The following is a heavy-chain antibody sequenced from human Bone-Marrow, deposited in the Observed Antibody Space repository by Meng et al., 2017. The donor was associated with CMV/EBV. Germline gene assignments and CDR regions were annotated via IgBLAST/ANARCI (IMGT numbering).Heavy chain of an antibody. CDR1: GFTFGSYS. CDR2: ISSSSSTI. D-gene: IGHD4-23*01. CDR3: ARAEPSKGSGNKPYYYGMDV. J-gene: IGHJ6*02. Sequence: GESLKISCAASGFTFGSYSTNWVRQAPGKGLEWVSYISSSSSTIYYADSVNGRFTISRDNAKNSLYLQMNSLRAEDTAVYYCARAEPSKGSGNKPYYYGMDVWGQGTTVPSP. V-gene: IGHV3-48*04.